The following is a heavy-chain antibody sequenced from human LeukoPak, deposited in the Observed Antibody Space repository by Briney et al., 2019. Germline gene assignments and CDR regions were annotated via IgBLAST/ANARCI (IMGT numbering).Heavy chain of an antibody. D-gene: IGHD3-16*02. CDR1: GGSFSGYS. J-gene: IGHJ4*02. CDR3: ARGYYDYVWGSYRYVGYFDY. CDR2: INHSGST. Sequence: SETLSLTCAVYGGSFSGYSWSWIRQPPGKGLEWIGEINHSGSTNYNPSLKSRVTISVDTSKNQFSLKLSSVTAADTAVYYCARGYYDYVWGSYRYVGYFDYWGQGTLVTVSS. V-gene: IGHV4-34*01.